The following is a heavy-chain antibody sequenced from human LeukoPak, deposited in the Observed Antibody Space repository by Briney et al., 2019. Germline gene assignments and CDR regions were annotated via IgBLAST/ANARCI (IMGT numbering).Heavy chain of an antibody. V-gene: IGHV4-4*02. CDR3: ARGVGFDAFDI. CDR1: GGSISNTNW. Sequence: SETLSLTCGVSGGSISNTNWWSWVRQPPGQGLEWIGEISLTGLTHYNPSLESRVTVSLDKSKNQLSLNLTSVTAADTAVYYCARGVGFDAFDIWGQGTMVTVSS. D-gene: IGHD1-26*01. CDR2: ISLTGLT. J-gene: IGHJ3*02.